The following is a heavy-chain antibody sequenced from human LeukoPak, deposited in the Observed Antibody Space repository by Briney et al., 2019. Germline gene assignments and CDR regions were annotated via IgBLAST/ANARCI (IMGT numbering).Heavy chain of an antibody. CDR1: GFTFDDYA. CDR2: ISWNSGSI. CDR3: AKGPSGYYKGNYFDY. J-gene: IGHJ4*02. Sequence: GRSLRLSCAASGFTFDDYAMHWVRHAPGKGLEWVSGISWNSGSIVYADSVKGRFTISRDNAKNSLYLQMNSLRAEDMALYYCAKGPSGYYKGNYFDYWGQGTLVTVSS. V-gene: IGHV3-9*03. D-gene: IGHD3-3*01.